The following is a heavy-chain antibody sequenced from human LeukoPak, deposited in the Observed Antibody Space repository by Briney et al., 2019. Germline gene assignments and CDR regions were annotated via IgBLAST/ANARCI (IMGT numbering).Heavy chain of an antibody. Sequence: SETLSLTCAVYGGSSSGYYWSWIRQPPGKGLEWIGEINHSGSTNYNPSLKSRVTISVDTSKNQFSLKLSSVTAADTAVYYCARGQQQLVGGEDYWGQGTLVTVSS. D-gene: IGHD6-13*01. V-gene: IGHV4-34*01. CDR2: INHSGST. CDR3: ARGQQQLVGGEDY. CDR1: GGSSSGYY. J-gene: IGHJ4*02.